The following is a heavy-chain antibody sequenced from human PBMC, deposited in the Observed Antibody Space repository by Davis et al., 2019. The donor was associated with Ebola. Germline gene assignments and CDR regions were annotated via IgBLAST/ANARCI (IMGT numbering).Heavy chain of an antibody. V-gene: IGHV3-21*03. D-gene: IGHD6-6*01. CDR3: SRDLKQRPPSYYDGMDV. CDR2: ISSSSSYI. Sequence: PGGSLRLSCAASGFTFSSYSMNWVRQAPGKGLEWVSSISSSSSYIYYADSVKGRFTISRDNAKNSLYLQMNSLKIEDTAVYYCSRDLKQRPPSYYDGMDVWGQGTSVTVSS. CDR1: GFTFSSYS. J-gene: IGHJ6*02.